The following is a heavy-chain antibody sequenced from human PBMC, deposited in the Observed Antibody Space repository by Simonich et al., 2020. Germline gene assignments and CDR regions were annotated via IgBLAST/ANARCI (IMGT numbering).Heavy chain of an antibody. V-gene: IGHV4-39*01. D-gene: IGHD6-13*01. CDR2: IYYSGST. Sequence: QLQLQESGPGLVKPSETLSLTCTVSGGSISSSSYYWGWIRQTPGKGLEWIGSIYYSGSTDNIPSLKSRVTISVDTSKNQFSRKLSSVTAADTAVYYCARHAGFAFDIWGQGTMVTVSS. J-gene: IGHJ3*02. CDR3: ARHAGFAFDI. CDR1: GGSISSSSYY.